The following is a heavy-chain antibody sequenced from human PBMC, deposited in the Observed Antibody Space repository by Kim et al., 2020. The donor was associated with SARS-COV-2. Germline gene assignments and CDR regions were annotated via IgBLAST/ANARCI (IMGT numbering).Heavy chain of an antibody. D-gene: IGHD1-1*01. Sequence: GGSLRLSCAASGFTFSGSAIHWVRQASGKGLAWVGHIRSKANSYATAYAASVRGRFTISRDDSKNTAYLQMNNLKTEDTAVYYCTSVTATTLAFWDAFDIWGRGTMVTVSS. CDR3: TSVTATTLAFWDAFDI. V-gene: IGHV3-73*01. CDR1: GFTFSGSA. J-gene: IGHJ3*02. CDR2: IRSKANSYAT.